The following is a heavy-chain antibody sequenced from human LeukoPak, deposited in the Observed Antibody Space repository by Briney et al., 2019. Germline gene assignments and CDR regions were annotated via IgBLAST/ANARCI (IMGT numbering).Heavy chain of an antibody. CDR3: AKDQGRGYTYGLYYFDY. CDR1: GGTFSSYA. CDR2: IIPIFGTA. J-gene: IGHJ4*02. Sequence: SVKVSCKASGGTFSSYAISWVRQAPGQGLEWMGGIIPIFGTANYAQKFQGRVTMTTDTSTKTAYMELRSLRSDDTAVYYCAKDQGRGYTYGLYYFDYWGQGTLVTVSS. V-gene: IGHV1-69*05. D-gene: IGHD5-18*01.